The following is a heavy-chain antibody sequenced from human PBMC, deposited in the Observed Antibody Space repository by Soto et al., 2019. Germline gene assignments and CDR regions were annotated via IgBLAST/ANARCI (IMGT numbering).Heavy chain of an antibody. D-gene: IGHD4-17*01. V-gene: IGHV4-4*02. J-gene: IGHJ4*02. Sequence: QVQLQESGPGLVKPSGTLSLTCTVSGDSISSSTNWWNWVRRPPGKGLEWIGEIYHSGGTNYNPSLKSRVTIPVDKSKNQFSRKLSSVTAAGTAVYYCANLVMSPTVADYWGQGTLVTVSS. CDR2: IYHSGGT. CDR1: GDSISSSTNW. CDR3: ANLVMSPTVADY.